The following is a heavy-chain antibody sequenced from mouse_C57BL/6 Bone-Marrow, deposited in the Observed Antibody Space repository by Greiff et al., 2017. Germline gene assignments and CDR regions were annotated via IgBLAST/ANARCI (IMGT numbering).Heavy chain of an antibody. J-gene: IGHJ4*01. Sequence: EVQLQQSGAELVRPGASVKLSCTASGFNIKDDYMHWVKQRPEQGLEWIGWIDPENGDTEYASKFQGKATITADTSSTTAYLQLSSLTSEYTAVYYCTTAITTVSRGYAMDYWGQGTSVTVSS. V-gene: IGHV14-4*01. CDR1: GFNIKDDY. D-gene: IGHD1-1*01. CDR2: IDPENGDT. CDR3: TTAITTVSRGYAMDY.